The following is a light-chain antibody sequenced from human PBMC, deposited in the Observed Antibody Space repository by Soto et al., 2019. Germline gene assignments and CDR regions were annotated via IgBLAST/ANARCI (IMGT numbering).Light chain of an antibody. CDR2: AAS. CDR1: QGISNY. CDR3: QKYNSAPWT. Sequence: DIQMTQSPSSLSASVGDRVTITCRASQGISNYLAWYQQKPGKVPKLLIYAASTLQSGVPSRFRGSGSGTDFTLTIRRLQPEDVETYYCQKYNSAPWTFGQGTKVEIK. V-gene: IGKV1-27*01. J-gene: IGKJ1*01.